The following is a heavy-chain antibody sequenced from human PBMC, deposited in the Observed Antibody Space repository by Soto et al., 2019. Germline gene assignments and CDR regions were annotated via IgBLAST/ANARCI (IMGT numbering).Heavy chain of an antibody. CDR3: ARGALSTYFDY. CDR2: VYYSGST. Sequence: QLQLQESGPGLLKPSATLSLTCAVSGGSISSYYWSWIRQPPGKGLEWIGYVYYSGSTNYNPSLTRRVTISVDTSKNQFSLKLSSVTAADTAVYYCARGALSTYFDYGVQGTLVT. J-gene: IGHJ4*02. V-gene: IGHV4-59*01. CDR1: GGSISSYY.